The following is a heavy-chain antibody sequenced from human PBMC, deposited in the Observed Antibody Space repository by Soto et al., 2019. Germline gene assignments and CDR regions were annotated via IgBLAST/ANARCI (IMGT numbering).Heavy chain of an antibody. D-gene: IGHD2-15*01. CDR2: INPNGGST. V-gene: IGHV1-46*03. CDR1: GYSFTTSY. Sequence: QVVQSGAEVRKPGASVKVSCKASGYSFTTSYIHWFRQAPGQGLEWMAIINPNGGSTNSAQKFQGRVTVTRDMSASTVYMELSSLRSDDTAVYYCAAVCSAGGCPPGPWNWGRGTMVTVSS. CDR3: AAVCSAGGCPPGPWN. J-gene: IGHJ3*01.